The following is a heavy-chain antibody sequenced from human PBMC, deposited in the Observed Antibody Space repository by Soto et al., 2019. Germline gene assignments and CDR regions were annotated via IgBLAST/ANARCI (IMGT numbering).Heavy chain of an antibody. CDR1: GFTFSSYG. CDR3: AKTPGGYYSFDI. V-gene: IGHV3-30*18. D-gene: IGHD3-3*01. J-gene: IGHJ3*02. Sequence: QVQLVESGGGVVQPGRSLRLSCAASGFTFSSYGMHWVRQAPGKGLEWVAVISYDGSNKYYADSVKGRFTISRDNSKNTRYLQMNRLRAEDTAVYYCAKTPGGYYSFDIWGQGTMVTVSS. CDR2: ISYDGSNK.